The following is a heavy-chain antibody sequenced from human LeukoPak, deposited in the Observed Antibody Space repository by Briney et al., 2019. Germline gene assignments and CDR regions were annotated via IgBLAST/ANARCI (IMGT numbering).Heavy chain of an antibody. CDR2: IYYSGST. J-gene: IGHJ4*02. V-gene: IGHV4-59*08. CDR1: GGSISSYY. Sequence: SETLSRTCTVSGGSISSYYWSWIRQPPGKGLEWIGYIYYSGSTNYNPSLKSRVTISVDTSKNQFSLKLSSVTAADTALYYCARHPGGVTTPFDYWGQGTLVTVPS. CDR3: ARHPGGVTTPFDY. D-gene: IGHD3-16*01.